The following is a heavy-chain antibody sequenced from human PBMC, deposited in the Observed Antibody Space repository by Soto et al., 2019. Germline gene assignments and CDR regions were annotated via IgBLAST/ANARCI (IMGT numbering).Heavy chain of an antibody. J-gene: IGHJ4*02. V-gene: IGHV4-39*01. Sequence: QLQLQESGPGLVKPSETLSLTCTVSGSSISSSSYYWGRIRQAPGKGLEWIGRIYYSGSTYYNPSLKSRITISVDTSKNQFYLKLSSVTAADTAVYYCARHIDYWGQGTLVTVSS. CDR2: IYYSGST. CDR1: GSSISSSSYY. CDR3: ARHIDY.